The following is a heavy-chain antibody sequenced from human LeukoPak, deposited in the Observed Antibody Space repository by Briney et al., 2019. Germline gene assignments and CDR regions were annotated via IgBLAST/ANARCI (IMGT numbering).Heavy chain of an antibody. CDR3: ATRGTTATNYLEY. D-gene: IGHD1-1*01. CDR2: IIAHSGST. J-gene: IGHJ4*02. Sequence: GGSLRLSCAASGFTFSCYVMSWVRQAPGTGLEWVSTIIAHSGSTYHADSVTGRFTISRDNSKSTLHLQMHSLRVEDTAVYYCATRGTTATNYLEYWGQGTLVPASS. V-gene: IGHV3-23*01. CDR1: GFTFSCYV.